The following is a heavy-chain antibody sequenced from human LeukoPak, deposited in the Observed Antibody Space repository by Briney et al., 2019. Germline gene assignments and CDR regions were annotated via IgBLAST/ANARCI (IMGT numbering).Heavy chain of an antibody. V-gene: IGHV4-30-4*08. Sequence: PSQTLSLTCTVSGGSISSGDYYWSWIRQPPGEGLEWIGYIYYSGSTYYNPSLKSRVTISVDTSKNQFSLKLSSVTAADTAVYYCARATSGSYSPDAFDIWGQGTMVTVSS. CDR3: ARATSGSYSPDAFDI. J-gene: IGHJ3*02. CDR2: IYYSGST. CDR1: GGSISSGDYY. D-gene: IGHD1-26*01.